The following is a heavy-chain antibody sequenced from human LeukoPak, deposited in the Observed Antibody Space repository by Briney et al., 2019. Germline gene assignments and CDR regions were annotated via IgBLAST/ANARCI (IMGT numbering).Heavy chain of an antibody. V-gene: IGHV1-69*05. CDR3: ARTDYGLLWTIRSRGFDY. J-gene: IGHJ4*02. CDR2: IIPIFGTA. CDR1: GGTFSSYA. Sequence: SVKVSCKASGGTFSSYAISWVRQAPGQGLEWMGGIIPIFGTANYAQKFQGRVTITTDESTSTAYMELSSLRSEDTAVYYCARTDYGLLWTIRSRGFDYWGQGTLVTVSS. D-gene: IGHD3-16*01.